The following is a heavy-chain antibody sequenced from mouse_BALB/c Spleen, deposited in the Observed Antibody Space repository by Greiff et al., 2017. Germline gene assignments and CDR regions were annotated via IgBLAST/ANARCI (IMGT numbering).Heavy chain of an antibody. CDR2: INPSTGYT. CDR3: ARSGAISYYAMDY. J-gene: IGHJ4*01. CDR1: GYTFTSYW. Sequence: VQLQQSGAELAKPGASVKMSCKASGYTFTSYWMHWVKQRPGQGLEWIGYINPSTGYTEYNQKFKDKATLTADKSSSTAYMQLSSLTSEDSAVYYCARSGAISYYAMDYWGQGTSVTVSS. D-gene: IGHD3-1*01. V-gene: IGHV1-7*01.